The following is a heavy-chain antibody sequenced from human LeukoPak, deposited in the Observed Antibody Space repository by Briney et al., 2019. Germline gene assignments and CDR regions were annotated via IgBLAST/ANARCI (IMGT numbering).Heavy chain of an antibody. CDR1: GGSISTYY. J-gene: IGHJ4*02. D-gene: IGHD3-22*01. V-gene: IGHV4-59*01. CDR3: ARGRGDSRGTSFDY. CDR2: IYYTGTT. Sequence: PSETLSLTCTVPGGSISTYYWSWIRHPPGKGLEWIAYIYYTGTTTYNPSLKSRVTISIDTSRNRFSLNLNSVTAVDTAVYYCARGRGDSRGTSFDYWGQGTLVTVSS.